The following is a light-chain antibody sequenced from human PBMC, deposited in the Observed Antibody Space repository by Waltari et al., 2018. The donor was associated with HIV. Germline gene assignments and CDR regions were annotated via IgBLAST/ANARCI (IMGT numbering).Light chain of an antibody. Sequence: QSGLRQPPSTSRPPGQRVVISCSGSNSNAGTNYVSWFQQLPGAAPRLLLYRNDRRPSGVPDRFTAAKSGSSASLVISGLRSDDESEYFCASWDDALSSWLFGGGTKLTVL. CDR3: ASWDDALSSWL. J-gene: IGLJ6*01. CDR1: NSNAGTNY. CDR2: RND. V-gene: IGLV1-47*01.